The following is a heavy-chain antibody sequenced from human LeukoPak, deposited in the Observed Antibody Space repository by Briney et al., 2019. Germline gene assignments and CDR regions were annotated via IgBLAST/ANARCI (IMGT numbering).Heavy chain of an antibody. CDR2: INPNSGGT. V-gene: IGHV1-2*02. J-gene: IGHJ5*02. Sequence: ASVKVSCKASGYTFTGYYMHWVRQAPGQGLEWMGWINPNSGGTNYAQKFQGRVTMTGDPSISTAYVELSRLRSDDTAVCYCSTVGPVWFGELFAWGQGTPVTVSS. D-gene: IGHD3-10*01. CDR3: STVGPVWFGELFA. CDR1: GYTFTGYY.